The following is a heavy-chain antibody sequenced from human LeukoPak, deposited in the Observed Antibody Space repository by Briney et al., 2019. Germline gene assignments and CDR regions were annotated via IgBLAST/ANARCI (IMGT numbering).Heavy chain of an antibody. J-gene: IGHJ4*02. V-gene: IGHV1-46*01. Sequence: EASVKVSCKASGYTFTSYYMHWVRQVPGQGLEWMGIINPSGGSTSYAQKFQGRVTMTRDTSTSTVYMELSSLRSEDTAVYYCVRDEVDAKPGGYWGQGTLVTVSS. CDR2: INPSGGST. CDR3: VRDEVDAKPGGY. D-gene: IGHD1-26*01. CDR1: GYTFTSYY.